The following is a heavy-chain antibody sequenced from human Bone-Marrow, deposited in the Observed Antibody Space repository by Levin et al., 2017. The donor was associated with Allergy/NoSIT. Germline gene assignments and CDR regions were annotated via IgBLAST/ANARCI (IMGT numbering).Heavy chain of an antibody. CDR2: ISYDGSNK. J-gene: IGHJ6*02. CDR1: GFTFSSYA. CDR3: ARDYGYSYFDYVWGSYRINYYYGMDV. Sequence: GGSLRLSCAASGFTFSSYAMHWVRQAPGKGLEWVAVISYDGSNKYYADSVKGRFTISRDNSKNTLYLQMNSLRAEDTAVYYCARDYGYSYFDYVWGSYRINYYYGMDVWGQGTTVTVSS. V-gene: IGHV3-30-3*01. D-gene: IGHD3-16*02.